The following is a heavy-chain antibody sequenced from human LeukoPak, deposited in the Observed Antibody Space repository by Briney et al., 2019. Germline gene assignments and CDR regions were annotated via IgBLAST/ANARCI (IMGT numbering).Heavy chain of an antibody. Sequence: GGSLRLSCAASGFTFSSYGMHWVRQAPGKGLEWVAVIWYDGSNKYYADSVKGRFTISRDNSKNTLYLQMNSLRAEDTAVYYCARDSSSQLLWFGELLSPLYYYYGMDVWGQGTTVTVSS. J-gene: IGHJ6*02. CDR1: GFTFSSYG. V-gene: IGHV3-33*01. CDR2: IWYDGSNK. CDR3: ARDSSSQLLWFGELLSPLYYYYGMDV. D-gene: IGHD3-10*01.